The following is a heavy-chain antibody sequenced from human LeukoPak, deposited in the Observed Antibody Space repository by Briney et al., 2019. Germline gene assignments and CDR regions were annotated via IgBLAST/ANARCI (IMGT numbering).Heavy chain of an antibody. CDR1: GGSISSYY. Sequence: SETLSLTCTVSGGSISSYYWGWIRQPAGKGLEWIGRIYTSGSTNYNPSLKSRVTMSVDTSKNQFSLKLSSVTAADTAVYYCARVDLWAAGAPGDYWGQGTLVTVSS. CDR2: IYTSGST. J-gene: IGHJ4*02. CDR3: ARVDLWAAGAPGDY. D-gene: IGHD3-3*01. V-gene: IGHV4-4*07.